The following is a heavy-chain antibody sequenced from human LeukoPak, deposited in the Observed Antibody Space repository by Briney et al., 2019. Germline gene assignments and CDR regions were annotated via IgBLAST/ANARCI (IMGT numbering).Heavy chain of an antibody. CDR3: AKDEALISVAGLDS. V-gene: IGHV3-23*01. D-gene: IGHD6-19*01. CDR2: ISGSGGST. J-gene: IGHJ4*02. CDR1: GFTFSSYA. Sequence: GGSLRLSCAASGFTFSSYAMSWVRQAPGKGLEWVLGISGSGGSTFYADSVKGRFTISRDNSMHTLYVEMNSLRAEDTAVYYCAKDEALISVAGLDSWGQGTLVTVSS.